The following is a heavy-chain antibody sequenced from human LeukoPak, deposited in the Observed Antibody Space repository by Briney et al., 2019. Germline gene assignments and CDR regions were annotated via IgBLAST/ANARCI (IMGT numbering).Heavy chain of an antibody. Sequence: ASVKVSCKASGYTFTSYDINWVRQATGQGLEWMGWMNPNSGNTGYAQKFQGRVTMTSNTSISTAYMELSSLRSEDTAVYYCARGHRYSGSSPTHYWGQGTLVTVSS. D-gene: IGHD1-26*01. CDR2: MNPNSGNT. V-gene: IGHV1-8*01. CDR1: GYTFTSYD. CDR3: ARGHRYSGSSPTHY. J-gene: IGHJ4*02.